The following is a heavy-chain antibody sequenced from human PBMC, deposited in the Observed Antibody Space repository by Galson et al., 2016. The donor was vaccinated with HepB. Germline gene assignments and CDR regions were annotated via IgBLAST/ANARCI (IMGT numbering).Heavy chain of an antibody. CDR3: ASLGGYDGDDWDF. D-gene: IGHD5-12*01. J-gene: IGHJ4*02. CDR1: GYTFTNYW. Sequence: QSGAEVKKPGESLKISCKGSGYTFTNYWIAWVRQRPGKGLEWMGIIYPADSETRYSPSFQGQVTFSADKSINTAYLQWSSLKASDTAMYYCASLGGYDGDDWDFWGPGTLVTVSS. V-gene: IGHV5-51*01. CDR2: IYPADSET.